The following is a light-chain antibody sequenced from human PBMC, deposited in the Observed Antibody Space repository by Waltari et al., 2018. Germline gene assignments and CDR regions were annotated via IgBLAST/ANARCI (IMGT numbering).Light chain of an antibody. CDR3: GTWDSSLSGAV. CDR2: EDT. CDR1: SSNIGKNY. V-gene: IGLV1-51*02. J-gene: IGLJ7*01. Sequence: QSVLTQPPSVSAAPGQRVTIPCSGGSSNIGKNYVSWYRQFPGSAPKPLIDEDTCRPAGVPGLFPGAKSGTSATLDITGRQPGDEAEYYCGTWDSSLSGAVFGGGTLLTVL.